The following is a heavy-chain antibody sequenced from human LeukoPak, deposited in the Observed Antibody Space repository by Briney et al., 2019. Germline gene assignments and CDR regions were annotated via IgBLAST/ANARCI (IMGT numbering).Heavy chain of an antibody. Sequence: GGSLRLSCAASGFTFSSYAMSWVRQAPGKGLEWVSAISGSGGSTYYADSVKGRFTISRGNSKNTLYLQMNSLRAEDTAVYYCAKDSEIVARPRGVGTFFDYWGQGTLVTVSS. V-gene: IGHV3-23*01. CDR3: AKDSEIVARPRGVGTFFDY. CDR1: GFTFSSYA. J-gene: IGHJ4*02. CDR2: ISGSGGST. D-gene: IGHD5-12*01.